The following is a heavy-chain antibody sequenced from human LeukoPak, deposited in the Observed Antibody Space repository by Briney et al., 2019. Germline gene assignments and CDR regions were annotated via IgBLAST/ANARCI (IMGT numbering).Heavy chain of an antibody. CDR1: GFIFDDYA. D-gene: IGHD5-24*01. CDR2: ISWNSDNI. V-gene: IGHV3-9*03. J-gene: IGHJ6*03. CDR3: ATLAHGGYMDV. Sequence: GGSLRLSCAASGFIFDDYAMQWVRQAPGKGLEWVSGISWNSDNIGYADSVKGRFTISRDNVKNSLYLQMNNLRAEDMALYYCATLAHGGYMDVWGKGTTVTVSS.